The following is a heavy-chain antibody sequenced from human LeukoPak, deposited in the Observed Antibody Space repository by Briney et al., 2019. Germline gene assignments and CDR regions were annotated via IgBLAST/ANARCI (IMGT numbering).Heavy chain of an antibody. V-gene: IGHV3-48*01. CDR2: ISSSSSTI. CDR3: ARERHLAMIVATAYYFDY. J-gene: IGHJ4*02. Sequence: GGSLRLSCAASGFTFSSYSMNWVRQAPGKGLEWVSYISSSSSTIYYADSVKGRFTISRDNAKNSLYLQMNSLRAEDTAVYYCARERHLAMIVATAYYFDYWGQGTLVTVSS. D-gene: IGHD3-22*01. CDR1: GFTFSSYS.